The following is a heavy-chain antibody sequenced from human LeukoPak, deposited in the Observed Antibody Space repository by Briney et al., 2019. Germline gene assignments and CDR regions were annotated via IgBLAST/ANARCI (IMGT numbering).Heavy chain of an antibody. V-gene: IGHV4-34*01. J-gene: IGHJ4*02. CDR1: GGSFSGYY. Sequence: PSETLSLTCAVYGGSFSGYYWSWIRQPPGKGLEWIGEINHSGSTNYNPSLKSRVTISADTSKNQFSLKLSSVTAADTAVYYCARDRGAAAGTRHFDYWGQGTLVTVSS. D-gene: IGHD6-13*01. CDR3: ARDRGAAAGTRHFDY. CDR2: INHSGST.